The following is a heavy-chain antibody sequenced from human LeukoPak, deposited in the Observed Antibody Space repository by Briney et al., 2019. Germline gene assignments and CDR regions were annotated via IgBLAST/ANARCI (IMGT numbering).Heavy chain of an antibody. D-gene: IGHD3-3*01. V-gene: IGHV3-21*01. CDR2: ISGSSDYI. Sequence: GGSLRLSCAASGFTFSTYSMNWVRQAPGKGLEWVSAISGSSDYIYYADSVKGRFTISRDNAKNSLYLQMNSLRAEDTAVYYCAKDRLITIFGVVTSWGQGTLVTVS. J-gene: IGHJ5*02. CDR1: GFTFSTYS. CDR3: AKDRLITIFGVVTS.